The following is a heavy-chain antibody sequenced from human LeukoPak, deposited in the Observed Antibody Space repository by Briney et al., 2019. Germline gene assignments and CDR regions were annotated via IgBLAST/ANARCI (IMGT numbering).Heavy chain of an antibody. V-gene: IGHV3-30*02. D-gene: IGHD1-26*01. J-gene: IGHJ3*02. CDR2: IRYDGSNK. CDR3: ARAVGATARSGAFDI. CDR1: GFTFSSYG. Sequence: PGGSLRLSCAASGFTFSSYGMHWVRQAPGKGLEWVAFIRYDGSNKYYADSVKGRFTISRDNSKNTLYLQMNSLRAEDTAVYYCARAVGATARSGAFDIWGQGTMVTVSS.